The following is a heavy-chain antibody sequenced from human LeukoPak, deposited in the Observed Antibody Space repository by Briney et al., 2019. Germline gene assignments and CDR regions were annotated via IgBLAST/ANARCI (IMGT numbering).Heavy chain of an antibody. J-gene: IGHJ4*02. Sequence: GGSLRLSCTASKFTFSHYGMQWVRQAPGKGLEWVAVISSDGSIKVYADSVKGRFTLSRDNSINTVDLQMNSLRAEDTAVYYCARHDYGAFWGQGTLVTVSS. CDR1: KFTFSHYG. V-gene: IGHV3-30*03. CDR3: ARHDYGAF. D-gene: IGHD4-17*01. CDR2: ISSDGSIK.